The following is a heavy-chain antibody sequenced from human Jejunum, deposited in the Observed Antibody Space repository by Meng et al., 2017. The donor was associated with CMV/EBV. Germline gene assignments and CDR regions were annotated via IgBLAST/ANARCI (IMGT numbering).Heavy chain of an antibody. D-gene: IGHD1-26*01. CDR2: THPGDSDT. CDR3: ARVYSGNYLLVYYFDY. J-gene: IGHJ4*02. CDR1: GYIFTSYW. V-gene: IGHV5-51*01. Sequence: GYIFTSYWIAWVRRVPGKGLEWMGFTHPGDSDTRYSTSFQDQVTISADKSINTAYLQWSSLKASDTAIYYCARVYSGNYLLVYYFDYWGQGTLVTVSS.